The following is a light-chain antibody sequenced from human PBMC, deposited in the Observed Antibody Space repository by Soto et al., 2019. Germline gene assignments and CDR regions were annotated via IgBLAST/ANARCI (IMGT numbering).Light chain of an antibody. Sequence: QSVLTQPPAVSGAPGQRVTISCTGSSSNIGAGYDVHWYQQLPGTAPKLLIYCNSNRPSGVPDRFSGSKSGTSASLAITGLQAEDEADYYCQSSDSSLSGSRVFGGGTKLTVL. J-gene: IGLJ2*01. CDR1: SSNIGAGYD. CDR2: CNS. CDR3: QSSDSSLSGSRV. V-gene: IGLV1-40*01.